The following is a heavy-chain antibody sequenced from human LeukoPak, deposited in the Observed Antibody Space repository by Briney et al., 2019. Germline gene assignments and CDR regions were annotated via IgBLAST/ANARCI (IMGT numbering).Heavy chain of an antibody. CDR1: DGSINTYY. Sequence: SETLSLICSVWDGSINTYYWSWIRQPGGKGLEWIGHIYTSGRTNYNTSLKSRITISVDTSKNQFSLKLSSVTAAATAVYSCAILEGYYDSSGYGPRMGYWGQGTLVTVSS. CDR2: IYTSGRT. CDR3: AILEGYYDSSGYGPRMGY. D-gene: IGHD3-22*01. J-gene: IGHJ4*02. V-gene: IGHV4-4*07.